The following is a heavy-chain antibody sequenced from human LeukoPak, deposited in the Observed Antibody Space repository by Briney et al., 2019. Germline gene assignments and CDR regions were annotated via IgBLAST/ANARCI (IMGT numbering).Heavy chain of an antibody. J-gene: IGHJ3*02. CDR3: AKDLYYDSSGYYPYDAFDI. Sequence: GGSLRLSCAASGFTFNSYGMNWVRQAPGKGLEWVSGISGSGGRTYYTDSVKGRFTISRDNSKNTLYLQMNSLRAEDTAVYYCAKDLYYDSSGYYPYDAFDIWGQGTMVTVSS. CDR1: GFTFNSYG. D-gene: IGHD3-22*01. V-gene: IGHV3-23*01. CDR2: ISGSGGRT.